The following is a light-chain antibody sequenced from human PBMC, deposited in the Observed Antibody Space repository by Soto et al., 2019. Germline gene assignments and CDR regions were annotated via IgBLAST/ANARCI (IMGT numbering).Light chain of an antibody. V-gene: IGKV3-11*01. Sequence: EIVLTQSPATLSLSPGETATLSCRASQSVSGYIGWYQQKPGQAPRLLIYADSNRATGIPARFSASGSGTDFTLTISSLEPEDFSVYYCQQRYNWPITFGQGTRLEIK. CDR1: QSVSGY. J-gene: IGKJ5*01. CDR3: QQRYNWPIT. CDR2: ADS.